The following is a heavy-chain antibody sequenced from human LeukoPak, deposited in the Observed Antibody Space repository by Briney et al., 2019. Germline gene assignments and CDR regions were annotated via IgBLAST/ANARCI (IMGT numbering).Heavy chain of an antibody. V-gene: IGHV3-66*01. J-gene: IGHJ4*02. CDR1: GFTVSSNY. Sequence: PGGSLRLSCAASGFTVSSNYMSWVRQAPGKGLEWVSVIYSGGSTYYADSVKGRFTISRDNAKNSLYLQMNSLRAEDTAVYYCARVTYYDSSGYYGGGDYWGQGTLVTVSS. D-gene: IGHD3-22*01. CDR3: ARVTYYDSSGYYGGGDY. CDR2: IYSGGST.